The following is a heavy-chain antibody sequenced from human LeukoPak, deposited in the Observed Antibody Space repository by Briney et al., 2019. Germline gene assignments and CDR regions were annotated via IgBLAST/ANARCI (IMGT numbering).Heavy chain of an antibody. CDR2: IYTSGST. J-gene: IGHJ5*02. V-gene: IGHV4-4*07. Sequence: SETLSLTCTVSGGSLSSYYWSWIRQPAGKGLEWIGRIYTSGSTNYNPSLKSRVTMSVDTSKNQFSLKLSSVTAADTAVYYCAREYCSSTSCYTGLNWFDPWGQGTLVTVSS. CDR3: AREYCSSTSCYTGLNWFDP. CDR1: GGSLSSYY. D-gene: IGHD2-2*02.